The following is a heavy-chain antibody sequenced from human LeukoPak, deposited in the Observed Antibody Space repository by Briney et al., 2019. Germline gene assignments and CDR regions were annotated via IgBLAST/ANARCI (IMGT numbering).Heavy chain of an antibody. D-gene: IGHD6-6*01. CDR3: ARDEQLEHYYYYYMDV. J-gene: IGHJ6*03. V-gene: IGHV4-4*07. CDR2: IYTSGST. Sequence: SETLSLTCTVSGGSISSYYWSWIRQPAGKGLEWIGRIYTSGSTNYNPSLKSRVTMSVDTSKNQFSLKLSSVTAADTAVYYCARDEQLEHYYYYYMDVWGKGTTVTVSS. CDR1: GGSISSYY.